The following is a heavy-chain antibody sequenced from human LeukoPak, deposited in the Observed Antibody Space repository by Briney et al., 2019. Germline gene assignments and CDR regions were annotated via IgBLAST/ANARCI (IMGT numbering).Heavy chain of an antibody. CDR2: IYYSGST. V-gene: IGHV4-59*08. CDR1: GGSISSYY. CDR3: ARISPRFVVVVAAADAFDI. Sequence: TSETLSLTCTGSGGSISSYYWSWIRQPPGKGLEWIGYIYYSGSTNYNPSLKSRVTISVDTSKNQFSLKLSSVTAADTAVYYCARISPRFVVVVAAADAFDIWGQGTMVTVSS. D-gene: IGHD2-15*01. J-gene: IGHJ3*02.